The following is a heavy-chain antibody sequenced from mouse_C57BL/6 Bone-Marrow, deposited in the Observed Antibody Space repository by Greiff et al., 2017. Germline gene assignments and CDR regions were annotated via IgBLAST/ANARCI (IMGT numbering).Heavy chain of an antibody. Sequence: VQLQQSGPELVKPGASVKISCKASGYSFTGYYMNWVKQSPEKSLEWIGEINPSTGGTTYNQKFKAKATLTVDKSSSTAYMQLKSLTSEDSAVYYCALRGNYYGSSPFYFGYWGQGTTLTVSS. V-gene: IGHV1-42*01. CDR2: INPSTGGT. CDR1: GYSFTGYY. D-gene: IGHD1-1*01. J-gene: IGHJ2*01. CDR3: ALRGNYYGSSPFYFGY.